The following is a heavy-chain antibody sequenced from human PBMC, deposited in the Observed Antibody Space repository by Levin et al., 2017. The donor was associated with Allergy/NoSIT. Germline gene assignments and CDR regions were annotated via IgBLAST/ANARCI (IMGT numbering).Heavy chain of an antibody. CDR3: VRATTNFYYDY. Sequence: GGSLRLSCAASGFTFSDHFMDWVRQAPGKGLEWVGRIRKKGDGYSTEYAAAVKGRFTISRDDSKKSLYVQLNSLKTEDTAVYYCVRATTNFYYDYWGQGTLVTVSS. J-gene: IGHJ4*02. D-gene: IGHD2-8*01. CDR2: IRKKGDGYST. V-gene: IGHV3-72*01. CDR1: GFTFSDHF.